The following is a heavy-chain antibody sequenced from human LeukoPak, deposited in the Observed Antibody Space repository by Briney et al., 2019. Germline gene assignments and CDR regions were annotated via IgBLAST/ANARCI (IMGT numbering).Heavy chain of an antibody. J-gene: IGHJ4*02. Sequence: GGSLRLSCAASGFTFSSYWMSWVRQAPGKGLEWVANIKQDGSEKYYVDSVKGRFTISRDNAKNSLYLQMNSLRAEDTAVYYCARLFTIHDYGDYVPRYYFDYWGQGTLVTVSS. CDR2: IKQDGSEK. CDR1: GFTFSSYW. D-gene: IGHD4-17*01. CDR3: ARLFTIHDYGDYVPRYYFDY. V-gene: IGHV3-7*01.